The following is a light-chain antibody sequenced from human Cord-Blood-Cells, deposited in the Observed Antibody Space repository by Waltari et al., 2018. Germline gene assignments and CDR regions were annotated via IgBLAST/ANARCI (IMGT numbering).Light chain of an antibody. CDR3: SSYTSSSTWV. CDR2: EVS. V-gene: IGLV2-18*02. CDR1: SSSVGSYP. J-gene: IGLJ3*02. Sequence: QSALTQPPSVSGSPGQSVTISCTGTSSSVGSYPVSWYQQPPGTAPKLMIYEVSNRPSGVPDRFSGSKSGNTASLTISGLQAEDEADYYCSSYTSSSTWVFGGGTKLTVL.